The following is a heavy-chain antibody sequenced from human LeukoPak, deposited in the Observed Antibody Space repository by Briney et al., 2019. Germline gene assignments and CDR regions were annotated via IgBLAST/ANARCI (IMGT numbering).Heavy chain of an antibody. CDR1: GFTFSSYS. CDR2: ISSSSSYI. CDR3: ARVGVRFGESNWLDP. J-gene: IGHJ5*02. Sequence: PGGSLRLSCAASGFTFSSYSMNWVRQAPRKGLEWVSSISSSSSYIYYADSVKGRFTISRDNTKNSLYLQMNSLRAEDTAVYYCARVGVRFGESNWLDPWGQGTLVTVSS. D-gene: IGHD3-10*01. V-gene: IGHV3-21*01.